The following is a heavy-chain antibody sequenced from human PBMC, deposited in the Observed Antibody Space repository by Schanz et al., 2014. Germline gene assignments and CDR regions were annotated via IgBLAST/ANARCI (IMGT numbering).Heavy chain of an antibody. Sequence: EVQLLESGGGLVQPGGSLKLSCAASGLIFSNYVMSWVRQAPGKGLEWVSSISSRSSHIYYADSVKGRFTISRDNSKNTLFLQMNSLRAEDTAVYYCAKGRFGELSAFDIWGQGTMVTVSS. CDR3: AKGRFGELSAFDI. J-gene: IGHJ3*02. V-gene: IGHV3-23*01. CDR2: ISSRSSHI. CDR1: GLIFSNYV. D-gene: IGHD3-10*01.